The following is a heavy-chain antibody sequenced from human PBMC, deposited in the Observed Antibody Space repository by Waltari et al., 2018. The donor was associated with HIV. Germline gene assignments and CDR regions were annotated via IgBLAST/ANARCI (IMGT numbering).Heavy chain of an antibody. D-gene: IGHD3-3*01. CDR1: GFPIDDYG. J-gene: IGHJ1*01. Sequence: DVRLVESGGEVVRPGASLSLPCVASGFPIDDYGMAWVRQRPGQGLEWVSNIDWNGGSANYGDSVKGRFTVFRDNPKASLYLQMNNLRDEDTGLYYCVRDSDGSGYDIWGRGTLVTVFS. V-gene: IGHV3-20*04. CDR2: IDWNGGSA. CDR3: VRDSDGSGYDI.